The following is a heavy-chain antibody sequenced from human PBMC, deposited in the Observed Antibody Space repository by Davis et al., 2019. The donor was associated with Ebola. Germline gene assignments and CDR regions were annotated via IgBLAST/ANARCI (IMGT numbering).Heavy chain of an antibody. CDR3: ARGKLEGEWYYFDY. D-gene: IGHD3-3*01. J-gene: IGHJ4*02. Sequence: PGGSLRLSCAASGFTFSSYAMSWVRQAPGKGLEWVSVIYSGGSTYYADSVKGRFTISRDNSKNTLYLQMNSLRAEDTAVYYCARGKLEGEWYYFDYWGQGTLVTVSS. CDR2: IYSGGST. CDR1: GFTFSSYA. V-gene: IGHV3-53*01.